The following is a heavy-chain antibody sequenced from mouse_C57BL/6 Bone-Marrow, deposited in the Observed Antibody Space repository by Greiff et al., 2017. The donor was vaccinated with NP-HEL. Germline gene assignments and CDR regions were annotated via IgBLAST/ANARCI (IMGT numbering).Heavy chain of an antibody. Sequence: VQLQQPGAELVKPGASVKLSCKASGYTFTSYWMHWVKQRPGQGLEWIGMIHPNSGSTNYNEKFKSKAPLTVDKSSSTAYMQLSSLTSEDSAVYYCASRAITTVDYWGQGTTLTVSS. CDR2: IHPNSGST. D-gene: IGHD1-1*01. CDR1: GYTFTSYW. J-gene: IGHJ2*01. CDR3: ASRAITTVDY. V-gene: IGHV1-64*01.